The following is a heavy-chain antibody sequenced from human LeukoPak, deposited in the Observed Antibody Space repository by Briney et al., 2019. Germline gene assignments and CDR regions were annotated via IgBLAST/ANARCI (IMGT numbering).Heavy chain of an antibody. V-gene: IGHV4-34*01. Sequence: PSETLSLTCAVYGGSFSGYYWSWIRQPPGKGLEWIGEINHSEITNYNPSLKSRVTVSVDTSKNQFSLKLSSVTAADTAVYYCARGGVHRGPFDYWGQGTLVTVSS. D-gene: IGHD1-1*01. CDR3: ARGGVHRGPFDY. J-gene: IGHJ4*02. CDR1: GGSFSGYY. CDR2: INHSEIT.